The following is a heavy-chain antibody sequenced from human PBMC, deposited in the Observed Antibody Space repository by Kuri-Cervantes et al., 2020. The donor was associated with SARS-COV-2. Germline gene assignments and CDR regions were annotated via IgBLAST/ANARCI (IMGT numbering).Heavy chain of an antibody. CDR2: IRYDGNYK. J-gene: IGHJ6*03. D-gene: IGHD6-13*01. CDR3: AKDLIAAAGNGYFYMDV. Sequence: GGSLRLSCAASGFTFSHFGMFWVRQAPGKGLEWVAFIRYDGNYKTYADAVKGRFTISRDNPKNTLYLQMDNLRAEDRAVYYCAKDLIAAAGNGYFYMDVWGTGTTVTVSS. CDR1: GFTFSHFG. V-gene: IGHV3-30*02.